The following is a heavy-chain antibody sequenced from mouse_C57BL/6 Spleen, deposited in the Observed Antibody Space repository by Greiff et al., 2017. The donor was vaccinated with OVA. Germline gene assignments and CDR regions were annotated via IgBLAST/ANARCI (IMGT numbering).Heavy chain of an antibody. J-gene: IGHJ3*01. V-gene: IGHV1-82*01. CDR3: ASFYDYDWGFAY. Sequence: VQLQQSGPELVKPGASVKISCKASGYAFSSSWMNWVKQRPGKGLEWIGRIYPGDGDTNYNGKFKGKATLTADTSSNTAYMQLSSLTSEDSAVYFCASFYDYDWGFAYWGQGTLVTVSA. CDR2: IYPGDGDT. D-gene: IGHD2-4*01. CDR1: GYAFSSSW.